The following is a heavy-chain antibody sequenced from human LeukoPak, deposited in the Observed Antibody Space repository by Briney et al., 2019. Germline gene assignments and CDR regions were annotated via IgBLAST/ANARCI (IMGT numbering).Heavy chain of an antibody. Sequence: TGGSLRLSCAASGFTFSSYSMNWVRQAPGKGLEGGSSISSSSSYIYYADSVKGRFTISRDNAKNSLYLQMNSLRAEDTAVYYCARVYSSSYDYWGQGTLVTVSS. J-gene: IGHJ4*02. CDR1: GFTFSSYS. CDR3: ARVYSSSYDY. V-gene: IGHV3-21*01. CDR2: ISSSSSYI. D-gene: IGHD6-6*01.